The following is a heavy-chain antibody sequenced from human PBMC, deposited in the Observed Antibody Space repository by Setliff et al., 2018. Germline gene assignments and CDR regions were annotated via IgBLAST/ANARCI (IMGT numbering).Heavy chain of an antibody. J-gene: IGHJ4*02. CDR3: ARLVRYCTRTSCQRASGGEY. V-gene: IGHV1-18*01. D-gene: IGHD2-2*01. CDR2: ISSYNDIT. CDR1: GYTFTNYG. Sequence: ASVKVSCKASGYTFTNYGISWVRQTPGQGLEWMGWISSYNDITFYAPKFQDRVTLTTDTSTTTAYMEVRSLTSDDTAVYYCARLVRYCTRTSCQRASGGEYWGQGTLVTVSS.